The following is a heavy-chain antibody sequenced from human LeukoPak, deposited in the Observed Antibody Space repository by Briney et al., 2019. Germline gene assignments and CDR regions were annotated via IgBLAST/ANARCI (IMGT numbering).Heavy chain of an antibody. CDR3: ARGHFWSGYYYY. J-gene: IGHJ4*02. V-gene: IGHV3-21*01. D-gene: IGHD3-3*02. CDR1: GFTFSSYS. Sequence: GGSLRLSCAASGFTFSSYSMNWVRQAPGKGLEWVSSISSSSSYIYYADSVKSRFTISRDNAKNSLYLQMNSLRAEDTAVYYCARGHFWSGYYYYWGQGTLVTVSS. CDR2: ISSSSSYI.